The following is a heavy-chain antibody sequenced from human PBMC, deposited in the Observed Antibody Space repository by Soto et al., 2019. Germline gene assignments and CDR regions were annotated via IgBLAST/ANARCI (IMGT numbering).Heavy chain of an antibody. V-gene: IGHV4-30-2*01. CDR2: IYHSGST. CDR1: GGSISSGGYS. J-gene: IGHJ4*02. CDR3: ARGPPLGF. Sequence: LSLTCAVSGGSISSGGYSWSWIRQPPGKGLEWIGYIYHSGSTYYNPSLKSRVTISVDRSKNQFSLKLSSVTAADTAVYYCARGPPLGFWGQGTLVTVSS.